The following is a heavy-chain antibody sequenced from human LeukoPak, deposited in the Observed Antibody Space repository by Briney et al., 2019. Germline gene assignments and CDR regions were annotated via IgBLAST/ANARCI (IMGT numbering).Heavy chain of an antibody. J-gene: IGHJ4*02. CDR3: ARGGYSYGSYDY. CDR2: IYSGGGT. Sequence: GGSLRLSCAASGFTVSGKYMSWVRQAPGKGLEWVSVIYSGGGTYYADSVKGRFTISRDNSMNTLYLQMNSLRAEDTAVYYCARGGYSYGSYDYRGQGTLVTVSS. V-gene: IGHV3-53*01. CDR1: GFTVSGKY. D-gene: IGHD5-18*01.